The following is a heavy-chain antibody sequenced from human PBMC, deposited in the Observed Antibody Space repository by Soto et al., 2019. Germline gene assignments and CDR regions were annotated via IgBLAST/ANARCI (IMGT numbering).Heavy chain of an antibody. D-gene: IGHD2-8*01. Sequence: PGGSLRLSCAGSGFTFSSFAMSWVRQAPGKGLEWVAATSYDGSNKYYADSVKGRFIISRDNSKNTLDLLLNTLRAEDMAVYYCAGVYYGGNSVNNYWGQGTPVTVSS. CDR3: AGVYYGGNSVNNY. J-gene: IGHJ4*02. V-gene: IGHV3-30-3*01. CDR2: TSYDGSNK. CDR1: GFTFSSFA.